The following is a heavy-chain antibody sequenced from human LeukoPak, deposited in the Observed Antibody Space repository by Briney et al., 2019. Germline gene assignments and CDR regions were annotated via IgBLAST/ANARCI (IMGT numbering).Heavy chain of an antibody. CDR2: IYHSGST. Sequence: PSETLSLTCAVSGYSISSGYYWGWIRQPPGKGLEWIGSIYHSGSTYYNPSLKSRVTISVDTSNNQFSLKLSSVTAADTAVYYCARDLRSGNYYSDYWGQGTLVTVSS. V-gene: IGHV4-38-2*02. CDR1: GYSISSGYY. J-gene: IGHJ4*02. CDR3: ARDLRSGNYYSDY. D-gene: IGHD3-10*02.